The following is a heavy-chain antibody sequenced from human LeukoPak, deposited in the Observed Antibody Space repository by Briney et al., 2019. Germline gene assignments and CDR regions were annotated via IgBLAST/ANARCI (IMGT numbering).Heavy chain of an antibody. Sequence: QTGGSLRLSCAASGFTFSSYAMHWVRQAPGKGLEWVAFISYDGSNKYYADSVKGRFTISRDNSKNTLFLQMNSLRAEDTAVYYCDGVAATGTFQHWGQGTLVTVSS. J-gene: IGHJ1*01. CDR1: GFTFSSYA. CDR3: DGVAATGTFQH. CDR2: ISYDGSNK. V-gene: IGHV3-30-3*01. D-gene: IGHD6-13*01.